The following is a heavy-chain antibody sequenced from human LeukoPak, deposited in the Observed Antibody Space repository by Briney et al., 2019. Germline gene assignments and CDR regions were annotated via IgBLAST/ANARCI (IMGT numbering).Heavy chain of an antibody. CDR2: IYYSGST. D-gene: IGHD1-26*01. CDR1: GGSISSGDYY. V-gene: IGHV4-30-4*08. Sequence: PSQTLSLTCTVSGGSISSGDYYWSWIRQPPGKGLEWIGYIYYSGSTYYNPSLKSRVTISVDTSKNQFSLKLSSVTAADTAVYYCARAGGGATPFDYWGQGTLVTVSS. J-gene: IGHJ4*02. CDR3: ARAGGGATPFDY.